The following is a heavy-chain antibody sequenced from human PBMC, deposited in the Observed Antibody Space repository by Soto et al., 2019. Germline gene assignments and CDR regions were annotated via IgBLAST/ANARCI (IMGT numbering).Heavy chain of an antibody. CDR3: ARDLLRGRLGDAIAWVY. J-gene: IGHJ4*02. D-gene: IGHD3-16*01. V-gene: IGHV3-30-3*01. Sequence: QVQLVESGGGVVQPGRSLRLSCAASGFTFSSYAMHWVRQAPGKGLEWVAVISYDGSNKYYADSVKGRFTISIDNSKNPPYLQRNSLRAEDTAMYYCARDLLRGRLGDAIAWVYWGQGTLVTVSS. CDR2: ISYDGSNK. CDR1: GFTFSSYA.